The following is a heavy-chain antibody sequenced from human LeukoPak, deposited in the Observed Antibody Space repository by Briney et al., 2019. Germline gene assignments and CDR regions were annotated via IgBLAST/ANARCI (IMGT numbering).Heavy chain of an antibody. CDR2: IRIDSGNT. CDR3: ARDYKYAFGN. CDR1: GFTFSDYS. Sequence: GGSLRLSCAASGFTFSDYSMNWVRQAPGKGLEWISYIRIDSGNTNYADSVKGRFTISGDNAKNSLYLQMNSLRVEDTAVYYCARDYKYAFGNCGHGTLVTASS. D-gene: IGHD5-24*01. J-gene: IGHJ4*01. V-gene: IGHV3-48*04.